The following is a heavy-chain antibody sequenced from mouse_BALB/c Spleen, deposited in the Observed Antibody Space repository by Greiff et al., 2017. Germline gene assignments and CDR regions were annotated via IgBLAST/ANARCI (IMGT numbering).Heavy chain of an antibody. CDR1: GYTFTSYW. Sequence: QVQLQQSGAELAKPGASVKMSCKASGYTFTSYWMHWVKQRPGQGLEWIGYINPSTGYTEYNQKFKDKATLTADKSSSTAYMQLSSLTSEDSAVYYCARLTYYYGSSLYYFDYWGQGTTLTVSS. V-gene: IGHV1-7*01. CDR2: INPSTGYT. J-gene: IGHJ2*01. D-gene: IGHD1-1*01. CDR3: ARLTYYYGSSLYYFDY.